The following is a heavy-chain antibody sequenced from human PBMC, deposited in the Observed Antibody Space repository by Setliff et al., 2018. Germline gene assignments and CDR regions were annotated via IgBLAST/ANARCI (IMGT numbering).Heavy chain of an antibody. Sequence: GASVKVSCKASGYTFTGYYMHWVRQAPGQGLEWMGIIDPSGDYTNYAQKFQVRVTMTRDTSTTTVYMEMSSLRSDDTAVYYCARAPLESGYYYGQGHYFDYWGQGTLVTVSS. V-gene: IGHV1-46*01. CDR3: ARAPLESGYYYGQGHYFDY. J-gene: IGHJ4*02. D-gene: IGHD5-18*01. CDR2: IDPSGDYT. CDR1: GYTFTGYY.